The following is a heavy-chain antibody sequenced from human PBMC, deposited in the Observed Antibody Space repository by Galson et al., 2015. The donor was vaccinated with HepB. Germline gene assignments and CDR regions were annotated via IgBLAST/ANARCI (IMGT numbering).Heavy chain of an antibody. Sequence: SLRLSCAASGFTFSNAWMNWVRQAPGKGLEWVGRIKSKTDGGTTDYAAPVKGRFTISRDDSKNTLYLQMNSLKTEDTAVYYCTTGQDNYDFWSGYYPPPFDYWGQGTPVTVSS. V-gene: IGHV3-15*07. CDR3: TTGQDNYDFWSGYYPPPFDY. CDR2: IKSKTDGGTT. D-gene: IGHD3-3*01. CDR1: GFTFSNAW. J-gene: IGHJ4*02.